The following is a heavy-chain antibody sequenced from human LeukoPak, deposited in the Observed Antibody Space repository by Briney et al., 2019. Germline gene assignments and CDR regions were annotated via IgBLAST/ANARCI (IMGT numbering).Heavy chain of an antibody. CDR2: INHSGST. D-gene: IGHD3-10*01. J-gene: IGHJ4*02. V-gene: IGHV4-34*01. CDR1: GGSFSGYY. Sequence: PSETLSLTCAVYGGSFSGYYWSWIRQPPGKGLEWIGEINHSGSTNYNPSLKSRVTISVDTSKNQFSLKLSSVTAADTAVYYCARGPPAITMVRGLFDYWGQGTLVTVSS. CDR3: ARGPPAITMVRGLFDY.